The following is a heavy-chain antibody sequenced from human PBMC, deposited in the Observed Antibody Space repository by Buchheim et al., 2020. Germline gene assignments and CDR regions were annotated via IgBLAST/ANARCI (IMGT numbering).Heavy chain of an antibody. CDR3: ARGSRTAAGGGNFYSYALDV. J-gene: IGHJ6*02. V-gene: IGHV1-2*02. D-gene: IGHD6-13*01. CDR2: INPNSGDT. Sequence: QVQLVQSGADVKNPGASVKVSCKASGYTFTAYYIHWVRQSPGQGLEWLGWINPNSGDTHNAQRLQGRVTMTRDTSIPTAYLEVSRLRSDDTAVFYCARGSRTAAGGGNFYSYALDVWGQGTT. CDR1: GYTFTAYY.